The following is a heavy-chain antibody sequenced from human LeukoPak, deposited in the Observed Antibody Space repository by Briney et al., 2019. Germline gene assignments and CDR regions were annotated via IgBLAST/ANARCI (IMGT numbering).Heavy chain of an antibody. CDR3: AKVMKGSERITMVRGLIIKTAGLYYMDV. Sequence: GGSLRLFCAACGFTFSSYAMSGVRQTPGKGVVWVSGISGSGGSTYYADPVKSRFTISRDNSKNTLYLQMNSLRAEDTAVYYCAKVMKGSERITMVRGLIIKTAGLYYMDVWGKGTTVTVSS. CDR1: GFTFSSYA. D-gene: IGHD3-10*01. J-gene: IGHJ6*03. V-gene: IGHV3-23*01. CDR2: ISGSGGST.